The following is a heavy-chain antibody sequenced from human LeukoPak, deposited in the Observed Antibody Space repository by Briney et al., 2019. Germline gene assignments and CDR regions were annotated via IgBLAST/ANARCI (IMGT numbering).Heavy chain of an antibody. CDR3: ARVIRSGWCFDY. CDR1: GGSISSYY. D-gene: IGHD6-19*01. J-gene: IGHJ4*02. CDR2: IYTSGST. Sequence: SETLSLTCTVSGGSISSYYWSWIRQPAGKGLEWIGRIYTSGSTNYNPSLKSRVTMSVDTSKNQFSLKLNSVTTADTAVYYCARVIRSGWCFDYWGQGTLVTVSS. V-gene: IGHV4-4*07.